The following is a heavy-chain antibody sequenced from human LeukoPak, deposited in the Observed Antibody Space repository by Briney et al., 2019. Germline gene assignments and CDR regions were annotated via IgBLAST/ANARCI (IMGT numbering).Heavy chain of an antibody. CDR1: GFTINNYW. CDR2: IKEDGSEK. V-gene: IGHV3-7*01. Sequence: PGGSLRLSCAASGFTINNYWMSWVRQAPGKGPEWVASIKEDGSEKYYGDSVSGRFTISRDNAKNSLYLQMNSLRAEDTAVYYCAQEGNWGQGTLVTVSS. J-gene: IGHJ4*02. CDR3: AQEGN.